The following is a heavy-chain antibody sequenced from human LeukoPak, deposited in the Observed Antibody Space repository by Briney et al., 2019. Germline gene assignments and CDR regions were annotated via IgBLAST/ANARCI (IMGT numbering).Heavy chain of an antibody. D-gene: IGHD1-26*01. Sequence: ASVKVSCKASGYTFTSYDINWVRQATGQGLEWMGWMNPNSGGTTYAQNLQGRVTMTMDTSITTAYMELNSLRPDDTAVYFCARGLYTGSYFYNYFDPWGQGTLVTVSS. CDR2: MNPNSGGT. J-gene: IGHJ5*02. V-gene: IGHV1-2*02. CDR1: GYTFTSYD. CDR3: ARGLYTGSYFYNYFDP.